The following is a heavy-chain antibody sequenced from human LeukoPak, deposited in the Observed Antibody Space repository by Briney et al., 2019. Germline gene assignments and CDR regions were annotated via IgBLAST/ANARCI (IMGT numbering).Heavy chain of an antibody. J-gene: IGHJ4*02. CDR1: GGSLGGCF. V-gene: IGHV4-34*01. CDR3: ARGPPLAYYGTGGYYFFDY. Sequence: PSETLSLTCSAYGGSLGGCFWSWIRQPPGEGLEWIGEVNHSGSTNYNPSLKSRVTISVDTSRTQFSLNLRSVTAADTAVYYCARGPPLAYYGTGGYYFFDYWGQGILVT. CDR2: VNHSGST. D-gene: IGHD3-22*01.